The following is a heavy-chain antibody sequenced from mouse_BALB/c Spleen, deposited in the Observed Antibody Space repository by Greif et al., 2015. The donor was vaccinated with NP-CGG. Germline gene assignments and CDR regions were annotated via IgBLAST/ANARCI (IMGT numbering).Heavy chain of an antibody. Sequence: EVHLVESGGGLVQPGGSLRLSCATSGFTFTDYYMSWVRQPPGKALEWLGFIRNKANGYTTEYSASVKGRFTISRDNSQSILYLQMNTLRAEDSATYYCARENRARATYYAMDYWGQGISVTVSS. J-gene: IGHJ4*01. CDR3: ARENRARATYYAMDY. CDR1: GFTFTDYY. CDR2: IRNKANGYTT. D-gene: IGHD3-1*01. V-gene: IGHV7-3*02.